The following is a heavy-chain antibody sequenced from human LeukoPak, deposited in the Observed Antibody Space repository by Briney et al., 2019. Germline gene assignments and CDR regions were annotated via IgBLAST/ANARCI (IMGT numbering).Heavy chain of an antibody. CDR3: AKGYYGSGSYGWFDY. D-gene: IGHD3-10*01. J-gene: IGHJ4*02. Sequence: GGSLRLSCAASGFTFSSYGMHWVRQAPGKGLEWVSAISGSGGSTYYADSVKGRFTISRDNSKNTLFLHMNSLRAEDTAVYSCAKGYYGSGSYGWFDYWGQGTLVTVSS. CDR2: ISGSGGST. V-gene: IGHV3-23*01. CDR1: GFTFSSYG.